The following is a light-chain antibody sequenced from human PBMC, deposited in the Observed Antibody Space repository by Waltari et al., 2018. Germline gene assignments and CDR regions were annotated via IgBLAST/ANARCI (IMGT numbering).Light chain of an antibody. CDR3: QKYNSAPPLT. CDR2: AAS. CDR1: QAISSY. V-gene: IGKV1-27*01. J-gene: IGKJ4*01. Sequence: DIQMTQSPSSLSASVGDRVTITCRASQAISSYLAWYQQKPGKVPKLLIYAASTLQSGVPSRFSGSGSGTDFTLTISSLQPEAVATYYCQKYNSAPPLTFGGGTKVEIK.